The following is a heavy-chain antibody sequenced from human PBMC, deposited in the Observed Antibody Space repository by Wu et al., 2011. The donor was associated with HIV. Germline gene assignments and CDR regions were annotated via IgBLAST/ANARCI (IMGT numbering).Heavy chain of an antibody. D-gene: IGHD6-19*01. V-gene: IGHV1-69*06. Sequence: QVQLVQSGAEVKKPGSSVKVSCKASGGSFTSYTFSWVRQAPGQGLEWMGGIIAMFGTSNYAQKFQGRVTITADKSTSTAYMELSRLRSDDTAVYYCARAARPPPVAGPRIAYMDVWGKGTT. CDR2: IIAMFGTS. J-gene: IGHJ6*03. CDR1: GGSFTSYT. CDR3: ARAARPPPVAGPRIAYMDV.